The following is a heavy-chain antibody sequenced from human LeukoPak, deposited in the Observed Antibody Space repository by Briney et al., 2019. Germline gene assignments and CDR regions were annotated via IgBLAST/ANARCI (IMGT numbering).Heavy chain of an antibody. D-gene: IGHD3-9*01. CDR3: ARDPGLRYFDWFQS. J-gene: IGHJ4*02. CDR1: GVSISSDGYY. Sequence: SETLSLTCTVSGVSISSDGYYWSWIRQPPGKGLEWIGYIYHSGSTYYSPSLKSRVTISVDRSKNQFSLKLSSVTAADTAVYYCARDPGLRYFDWFQSWGQGTLVTVSS. V-gene: IGHV4-30-2*01. CDR2: IYHSGST.